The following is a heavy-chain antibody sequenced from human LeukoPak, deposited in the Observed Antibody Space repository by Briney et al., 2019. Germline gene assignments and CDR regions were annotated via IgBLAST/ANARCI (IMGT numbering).Heavy chain of an antibody. Sequence: GGSLRLSCAASGVTFSSYWMSWVRQAPGKGLEWVAVIWYDGSNKYYADSVKGRFTISRDNSKNTLYLQMNSLRAEDTAVYYCARDSYSSGWYPGRDDFDIWGQGTMVTVSS. V-gene: IGHV3-33*08. CDR1: GVTFSSYW. CDR2: IWYDGSNK. CDR3: ARDSYSSGWYPGRDDFDI. J-gene: IGHJ3*02. D-gene: IGHD6-19*01.